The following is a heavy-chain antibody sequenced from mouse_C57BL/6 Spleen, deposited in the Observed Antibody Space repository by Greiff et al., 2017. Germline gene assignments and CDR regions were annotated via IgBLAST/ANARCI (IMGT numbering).Heavy chain of an antibody. V-gene: IGHV1-55*01. CDR3: ARSGDEVYYFDY. Sequence: VKLQQPGAELVKPGASVKMSCKASGYTFTSYWITWVKQRPGQGLEWIGDIYPGSGSTNYNEKFKSKATLTVDTASSTAYMQLSSLTSEDSAVYYCARSGDEVYYFDYWGQGTTLTVSS. CDR2: IYPGSGST. CDR1: GYTFTSYW. J-gene: IGHJ2*01. D-gene: IGHD3-3*01.